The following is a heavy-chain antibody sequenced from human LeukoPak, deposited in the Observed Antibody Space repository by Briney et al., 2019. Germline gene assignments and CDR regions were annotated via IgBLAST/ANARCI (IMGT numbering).Heavy chain of an antibody. V-gene: IGHV1-18*01. CDR3: ARDYRARVGRHSDLGGECDY. Sequence: GASVKLSCKASGYTFTSYGFSWVRQAPGQGLEWMGWISAYNGDTKYALRYQGRVTLTTDTSTGTAYMELRSLRYDDTAVYYCARDYRARVGRHSDLGGECDYWGQGTLVTVSS. D-gene: IGHD1-26*01. J-gene: IGHJ4*02. CDR2: ISAYNGDT. CDR1: GYTFTSYG.